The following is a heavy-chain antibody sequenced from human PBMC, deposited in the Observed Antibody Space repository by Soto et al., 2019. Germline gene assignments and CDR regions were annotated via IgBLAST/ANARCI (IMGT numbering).Heavy chain of an antibody. J-gene: IGHJ6*02. D-gene: IGHD2-8*02. Sequence: QVQLVQSGGEVRKPGASVTVSCKASGYTCTSYGISWVRQAPGQGLEWMGWISGYNGKTNYAQKVQDRVTMTTDTSTSTVYLELRSLRFDDTAVYYCAREGGVTYYYYGMDVWGQGTTVTVSS. V-gene: IGHV1-18*01. CDR2: ISGYNGKT. CDR1: GYTCTSYG. CDR3: AREGGVTYYYYGMDV.